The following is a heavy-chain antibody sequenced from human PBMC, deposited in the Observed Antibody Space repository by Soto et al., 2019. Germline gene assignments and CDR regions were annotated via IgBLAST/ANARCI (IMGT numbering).Heavy chain of an antibody. Sequence: QVQLQQWGAGLLKPSETLSLTCAVSGGSFSGCYWTWIRQPPGTGLEWIGEINHSGSTNYNPSLTNRVTISVDTSKNQFSLTLTSVTAADTAVYYCARDKITGLFDYWGQGTLVTVSS. CDR2: INHSGST. D-gene: IGHD3-10*01. V-gene: IGHV4-34*01. CDR1: GGSFSGCY. CDR3: ARDKITGLFDY. J-gene: IGHJ4*02.